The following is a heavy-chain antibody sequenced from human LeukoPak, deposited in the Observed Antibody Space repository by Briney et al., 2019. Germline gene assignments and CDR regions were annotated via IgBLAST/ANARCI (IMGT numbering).Heavy chain of an antibody. CDR3: ARGRGLHYYDSSGYYYWLAY. CDR1: GFTFSSYA. J-gene: IGHJ4*02. D-gene: IGHD3-22*01. V-gene: IGHV3-30-3*01. CDR2: ISYDGSNK. Sequence: GGSLRLSCAASGFTFSSYAMPWVRQAPGKGLEWVAVISYDGSNKYYADSVKGRFTISRDNSKNTLYLQMNSLRAEDTAVYYCARGRGLHYYDSSGYYYWLAYWGQGTLVTVSS.